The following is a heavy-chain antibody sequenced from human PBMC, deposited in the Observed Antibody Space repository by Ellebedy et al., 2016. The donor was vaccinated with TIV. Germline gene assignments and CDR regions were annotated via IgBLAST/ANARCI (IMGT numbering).Heavy chain of an antibody. CDR3: VVAGVGGWFDP. V-gene: IGHV1-18*04. Sequence: AASVKVSCKVSGYAFTSFGFSWLRQAPGQGLEWMGWISGYDAKTNYAQKFKGRVTMTTDTSTSTLYVDLRSLTPDDTAVYYCVVAGVGGWFDPWGQGTLLSVSS. J-gene: IGHJ5*02. D-gene: IGHD6-19*01. CDR1: GYAFTSFG. CDR2: ISGYDAKT.